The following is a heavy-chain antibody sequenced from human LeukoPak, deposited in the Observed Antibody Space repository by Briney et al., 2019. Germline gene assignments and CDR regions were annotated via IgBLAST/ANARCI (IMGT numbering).Heavy chain of an antibody. CDR3: ARDETYSYGSFGH. CDR2: IYGTGST. J-gene: IGHJ4*02. CDR1: GYSLGKNYY. V-gene: IGHV4-38-2*02. Sequence: SETLSLTCAVSGYSLGKNYYWGWIRQPPGKGLEWIGRIYGTGSTSYNPSLMNRVTMSVDTSKNHFSLKLTSVTAADTAVYYCARDETYSYGSFGHWGQGTLVTVSS. D-gene: IGHD5-18*01.